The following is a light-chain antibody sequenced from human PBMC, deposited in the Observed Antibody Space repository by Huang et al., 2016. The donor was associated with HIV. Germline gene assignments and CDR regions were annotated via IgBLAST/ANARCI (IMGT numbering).Light chain of an antibody. CDR2: WAS. Sequence: DIVMTQSPDSLAVSLGARATINCKSSQSVLSGNNKNYLAWFQQKSGQPPKLLLYWASTRQSAFPDRFSGSGSRTDFTLTINNLQPEDVAVYYCQQYFNPPVTFGPGTKVHVK. J-gene: IGKJ3*01. CDR1: QSVLSGNNKNY. CDR3: QQYFNPPVT. V-gene: IGKV4-1*01.